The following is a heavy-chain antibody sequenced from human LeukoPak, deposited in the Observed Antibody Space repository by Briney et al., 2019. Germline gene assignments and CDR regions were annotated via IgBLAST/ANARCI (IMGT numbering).Heavy chain of an antibody. V-gene: IGHV3-23*01. J-gene: IGHJ3*02. CDR1: GFAFSSYA. CDR3: AKRRAYYQDAFDI. D-gene: IGHD3-10*01. CDR2: ISGSGGST. Sequence: PGGSLRLSCAASGFAFSSYAMSWVRQAPGKGLEWVSAISGSGGSTYYADSVKGRFTISRDNSKNTLYLQMNSLRAEDTAVYYCAKRRAYYQDAFDIWGQGTMVTVSS.